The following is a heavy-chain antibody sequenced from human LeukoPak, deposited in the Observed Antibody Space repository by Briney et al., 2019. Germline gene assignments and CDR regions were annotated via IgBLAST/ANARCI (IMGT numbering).Heavy chain of an antibody. Sequence: SETLSLTCAVYGGSFSGYYWSWIRQPPGKGLEWIGEINHSGSTNYNPSLKSRVTISVDTSKNQFSLKLTSVTAADTAAYYCAGGSIVRATFGSGLTNSFDYWGQGILVTVSS. D-gene: IGHD1-26*01. J-gene: IGHJ4*02. CDR2: INHSGST. CDR1: GGSFSGYY. V-gene: IGHV4-34*01. CDR3: AGGSIVRATFGSGLTNSFDY.